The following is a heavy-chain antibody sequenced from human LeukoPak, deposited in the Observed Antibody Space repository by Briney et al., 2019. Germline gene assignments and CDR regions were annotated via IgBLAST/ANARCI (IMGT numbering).Heavy chain of an antibody. CDR3: ARLFGKSSWYQREDY. Sequence: GASVKVSCKASGYPFTTSYMHWVRQAPGQGLEWMGMINPGGGSTIYAQKFQGRVTMTSDTSTSTVYMELSSLRSEDTAVYYCARLFGKSSWYQREDYWGQGTLVTVSS. CDR2: INPGGGST. J-gene: IGHJ4*02. V-gene: IGHV1-46*01. CDR1: GYPFTTSY. D-gene: IGHD6-13*01.